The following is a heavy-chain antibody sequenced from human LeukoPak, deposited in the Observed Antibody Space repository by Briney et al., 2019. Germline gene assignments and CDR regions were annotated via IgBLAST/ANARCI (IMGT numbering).Heavy chain of an antibody. Sequence: PSETLSLTCAVYGGSFSGYYWSWIRQPPGKGLEWIGEISHSGSTNYNPSLKSRVTISVDTSKNQFSLKLSSVTAADTAVYYCAREGVAARDYWGQGTLVTVSS. V-gene: IGHV4-34*01. CDR2: ISHSGST. CDR3: AREGVAARDY. CDR1: GGSFSGYY. D-gene: IGHD6-6*01. J-gene: IGHJ4*02.